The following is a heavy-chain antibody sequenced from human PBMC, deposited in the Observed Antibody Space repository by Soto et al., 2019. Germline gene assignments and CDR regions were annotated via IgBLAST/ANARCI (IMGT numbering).Heavy chain of an antibody. Sequence: GGSLRLSCAASGFTFSSYGMHWLRQAPGKGLEWVAVIWYDGSNKYYADSVKGRFTISRDNCKNTLYLQMNSLRAEDTAVYYCARDSSDIGPYDYWGQGTLVTFSS. CDR2: IWYDGSNK. V-gene: IGHV3-33*01. J-gene: IGHJ4*02. CDR1: GFTFSSYG. CDR3: ARDSSDIGPYDY. D-gene: IGHD3-9*01.